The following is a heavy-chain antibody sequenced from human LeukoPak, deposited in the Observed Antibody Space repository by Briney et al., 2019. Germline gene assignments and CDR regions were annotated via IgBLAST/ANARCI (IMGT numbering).Heavy chain of an antibody. D-gene: IGHD3-10*01. V-gene: IGHV3-9*01. J-gene: IGHJ6*04. CDR3: AKDNGPLWFGDDFYYYFMDV. Sequence: GRSLRLSCAASGFTFDDYAMHWVRQAPGKGLEWVAGISYNSGSIGYVDSVKGRFTISRDNARDSLYLQMNSLRPEDTAFYYCAKDNGPLWFGDDFYYYFMDVWGKGTTVTISS. CDR1: GFTFDDYA. CDR2: ISYNSGSI.